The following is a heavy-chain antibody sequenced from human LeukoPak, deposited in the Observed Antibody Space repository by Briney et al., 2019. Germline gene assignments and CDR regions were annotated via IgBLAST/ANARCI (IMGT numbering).Heavy chain of an antibody. Sequence: SETLSLTCTVSGGSISSGDYYWSWIRQPPGKGLEWIGYIYYSGSTYYNPSLKSRVTISVDTSKNQFSLKLSSVTAADTAVYYCAGTTVTTLVSHYFDYWGQGTLVTVSS. CDR1: GGSISSGDYY. CDR3: AGTTVTTLVSHYFDY. CDR2: IYYSGST. V-gene: IGHV4-30-4*01. D-gene: IGHD4-11*01. J-gene: IGHJ4*02.